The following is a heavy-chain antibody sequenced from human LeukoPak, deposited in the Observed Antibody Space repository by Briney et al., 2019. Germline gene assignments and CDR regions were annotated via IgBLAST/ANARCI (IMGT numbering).Heavy chain of an antibody. J-gene: IGHJ4*02. CDR3: ARYSSSYCSSTSCSLEYYFDY. V-gene: IGHV3-30*04. CDR2: ISYDGSNK. CDR1: GFTFSSYA. D-gene: IGHD2-2*01. Sequence: GGSLRLSCAASGFTFSSYAMHWVRQAPGKGLEWVAVISYDGSNKYYADSVKGRFTISRDNSKNTLYLQMNSLRAEDTAVYYCARYSSSYCSSTSCSLEYYFDYWGQGTLATVSS.